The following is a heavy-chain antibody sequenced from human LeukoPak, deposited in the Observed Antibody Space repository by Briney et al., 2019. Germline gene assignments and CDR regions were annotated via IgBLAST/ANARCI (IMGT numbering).Heavy chain of an antibody. D-gene: IGHD6-19*01. CDR3: ARESRGQWLKYYYYGMDV. Sequence: ASVKVSCKASGYTFTSYAMNWVRQAPGQGLEWMGWIITNTGNPTYAQGFTGRFVFSLDTSVSTAYLQISSLKAEDTAVYYCARESRGQWLKYYYYGMDVWGQGTTVTVSS. J-gene: IGHJ6*02. V-gene: IGHV7-4-1*02. CDR1: GYTFTSYA. CDR2: IITNTGNP.